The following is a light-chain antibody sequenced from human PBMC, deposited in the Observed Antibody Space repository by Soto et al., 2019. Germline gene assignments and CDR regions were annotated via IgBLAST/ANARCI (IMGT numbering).Light chain of an antibody. CDR1: QSISNSK. Sequence: VLTQSPGTLSLSPGERATLSCRASQSISNSKLAWYQHKAGQAPRLVIYGASGRATGIPNRFSGSGSGTDFTLTISRLEPEDFAVYYCQQYGSSGTFGQGTKVDI. CDR3: QQYGSSGT. V-gene: IGKV3-20*01. J-gene: IGKJ1*01. CDR2: GAS.